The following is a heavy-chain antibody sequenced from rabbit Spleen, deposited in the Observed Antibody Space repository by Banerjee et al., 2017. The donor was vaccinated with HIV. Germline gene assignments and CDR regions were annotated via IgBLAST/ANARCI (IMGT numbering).Heavy chain of an antibody. CDR3: LREGL. J-gene: IGHJ4*01. CDR2: VDVGSSGFT. CDR1: GVSFSFNNY. V-gene: IGHV1S40*01. Sequence: VESGGDLVKPGASLTLTCTASGVSFSFNNYMCWVRQAPGKGLEWIGCVDVGSSGFTYFATWAKGRFTISSDNAQNTLYLILKSLTAADTATYFCLREGLWGPGTLVTVS.